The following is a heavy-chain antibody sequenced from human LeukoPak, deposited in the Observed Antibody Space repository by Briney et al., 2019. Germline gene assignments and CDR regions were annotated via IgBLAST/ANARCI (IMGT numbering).Heavy chain of an antibody. CDR2: ITGSGNYL. D-gene: IGHD4-11*01. CDR1: GFNFRSYH. Sequence: GGSLRLSCAASGFNFRSYHMTWVRQAPGKGLDWVSSITGSGNYLYYADSVKGRFTISRDNANKSLYLQMEGLRADDTGIYYCVRDYSNSERGDYWGQGTLVIVSS. J-gene: IGHJ4*02. CDR3: VRDYSNSERGDY. V-gene: IGHV3-21*01.